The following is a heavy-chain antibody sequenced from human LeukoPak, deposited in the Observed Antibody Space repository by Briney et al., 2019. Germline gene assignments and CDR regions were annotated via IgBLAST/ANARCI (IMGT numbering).Heavy chain of an antibody. D-gene: IGHD3-22*01. CDR3: AKGMSATSGYFEFEY. CDR1: GFTFSSYA. J-gene: IGHJ4*02. V-gene: IGHV3-23*01. Sequence: GGSLRLSCAASGFTFSSYAMTWVRQSPGKGLEWVSSISGSGGNTYSADSVKGRCTISRDNSKKTLYLQMNSLRAEDTAVYYCAKGMSATSGYFEFEYWGQGTLVTVSS. CDR2: ISGSGGNT.